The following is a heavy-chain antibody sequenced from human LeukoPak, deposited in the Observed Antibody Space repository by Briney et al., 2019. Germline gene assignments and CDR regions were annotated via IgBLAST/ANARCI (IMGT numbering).Heavy chain of an antibody. CDR3: ARGNSLYQLLHAFDI. D-gene: IGHD2-2*01. J-gene: IGHJ3*02. Sequence: GGSLRLSCAASGFTFSSYWMSWVRQAPGKGLEWVANIKQDGSEKYYVDSVKGRFTISRDNAKNSLYLQMNSLRAEDTAVYYCARGNSLYQLLHAFDIWGQGTMVTVSS. V-gene: IGHV3-7*01. CDR2: IKQDGSEK. CDR1: GFTFSSYW.